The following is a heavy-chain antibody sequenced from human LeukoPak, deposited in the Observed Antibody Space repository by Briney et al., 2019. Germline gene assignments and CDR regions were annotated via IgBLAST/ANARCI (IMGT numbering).Heavy chain of an antibody. CDR3: ARVLYGDARRVYYYYYMDV. CDR1: GGSISSYY. J-gene: IGHJ6*03. CDR2: IYYSGST. V-gene: IGHV4-59*01. Sequence: PSETLSLTCTVSGGSISSYYWSWIRQPPGEGLEWIGYIYYSGSTNYNPSLKSRVTISVDTSKNQFSLKLSSVTAADTAVYYCARVLYGDARRVYYYYYMDVWGKGTTVTVSS. D-gene: IGHD4-17*01.